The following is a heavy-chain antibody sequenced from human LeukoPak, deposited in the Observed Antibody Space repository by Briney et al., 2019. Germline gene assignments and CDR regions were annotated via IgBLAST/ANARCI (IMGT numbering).Heavy chain of an antibody. CDR1: GYRFTSYW. J-gene: IGHJ4*02. Sequence: GEALKISLKGSGYRFTSYWISLVRQMPGKGLGWMGRIDPSDSYTNHSPSFQGHVTISADKSISTAYLQWSSLKASDTAMYYCARSTAPIVVVPAAPLDYWGQGTLVTVSS. D-gene: IGHD2-2*01. CDR2: IDPSDSYT. V-gene: IGHV5-10-1*01. CDR3: ARSTAPIVVVPAAPLDY.